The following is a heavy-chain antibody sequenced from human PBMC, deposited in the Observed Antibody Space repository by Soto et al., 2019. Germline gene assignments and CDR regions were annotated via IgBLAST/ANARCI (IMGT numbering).Heavy chain of an antibody. CDR3: ARGQGGYSYPNWFDP. J-gene: IGHJ5*02. D-gene: IGHD5-18*01. CDR1: GGSFSGYY. CDR2: INHSGST. V-gene: IGHV4-34*01. Sequence: SETLSLTCAVYGGSFSGYYWTWIRRPPGTGLEWIGEINHSGSTNYNPSLKSRVTISVDTSKNQFSLKLSSVTAADTAVYYCARGQGGYSYPNWFDPWGQGTLVTVSS.